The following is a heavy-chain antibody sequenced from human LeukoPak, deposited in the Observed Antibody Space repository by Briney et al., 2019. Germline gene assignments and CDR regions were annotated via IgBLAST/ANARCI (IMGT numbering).Heavy chain of an antibody. CDR3: ARDDSVYRIAAAGTNY. D-gene: IGHD6-13*01. CDR2: IRYDGSNK. CDR1: GFTFSSYG. Sequence: QTGGSLRLSCAASGFTFSSYGMHWVRQAPGKGLEWVAFIRYDGSNKYYADSVKGRFIISRDNSKNTLYLQMNSLRVEDTAVYYCARDDSVYRIAAAGTNYWGQGTLVTVSS. V-gene: IGHV3-30*02. J-gene: IGHJ4*02.